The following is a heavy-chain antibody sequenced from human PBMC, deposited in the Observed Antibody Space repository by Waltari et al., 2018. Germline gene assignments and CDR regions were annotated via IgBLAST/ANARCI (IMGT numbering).Heavy chain of an antibody. CDR3: ARETEWGPDY. D-gene: IGHD1-26*01. Sequence: EVHLVESGGGLVQPGGSLRLSCVASGFTFNTYKMHWVRQAPGKGLVGVSRVKGDGGGAGYADSVQGRFTVSRDNARNRLYLQMNSLRAEDTAVYYCARETEWGPDYWGQGTLVTVSS. CDR2: VKGDGGGA. J-gene: IGHJ4*02. CDR1: GFTFNTYK. V-gene: IGHV3-74*01.